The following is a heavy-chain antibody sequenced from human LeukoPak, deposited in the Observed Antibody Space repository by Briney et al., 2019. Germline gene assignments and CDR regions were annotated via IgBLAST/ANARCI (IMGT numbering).Heavy chain of an antibody. Sequence: GGSLRLSCAASGFTFSSYGMHWVRQAPGKGLEWVAVISYDGSDKYYADSVKGRFTISRDNSKNTLYLQMNSLRAEDTAVYYCATYYYGSGSYYTHYYGMDVWGKGTTVTVSS. CDR1: GFTFSSYG. V-gene: IGHV3-30*03. CDR2: ISYDGSDK. CDR3: ATYYYGSGSYYTHYYGMDV. J-gene: IGHJ6*04. D-gene: IGHD3-10*01.